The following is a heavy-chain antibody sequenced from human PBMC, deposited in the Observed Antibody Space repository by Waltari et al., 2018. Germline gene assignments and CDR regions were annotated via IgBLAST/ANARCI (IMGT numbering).Heavy chain of an antibody. V-gene: IGHV3-7*01. J-gene: IGHJ4*02. D-gene: IGHD2-21*01. CDR3: ARAPYNTIHFDY. CDR2: IKHDGSRK. Sequence: EVQLVESGGDLVQPGGSLRLSCAASGFIFTSYWMTWVRQAPGKGREWVATIKHDGSRKDYVDSVKGRFTISRDNAENSLHLQMNSLTVEDTAVYYCARAPYNTIHFDYWGQGTLVTVSS. CDR1: GFIFTSYW.